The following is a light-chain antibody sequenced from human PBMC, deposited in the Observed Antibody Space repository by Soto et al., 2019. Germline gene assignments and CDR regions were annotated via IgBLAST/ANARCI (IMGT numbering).Light chain of an antibody. CDR2: DAS. CDR1: QSISGRY. V-gene: IGKV3D-20*02. CDR3: QQRSNWPRT. J-gene: IGKJ1*01. Sequence: PGERASLSCRASQSISGRYLAWYQQKPGQAPRLLIYDASSRATGIPDRFSGSGSGTDFILTISSLEPEDFAVYYCQQRSNWPRTFGQGTKVEIK.